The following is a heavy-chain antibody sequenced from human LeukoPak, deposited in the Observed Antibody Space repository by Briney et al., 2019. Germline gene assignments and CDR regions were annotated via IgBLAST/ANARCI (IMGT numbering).Heavy chain of an antibody. D-gene: IGHD2-15*01. CDR2: IPIFGTP. CDR1: GGTSKNYA. J-gene: IGHJ4*02. V-gene: IGHV1-69*01. CDR3: ARRSGCSTPECYISGRDYFDY. Sequence: GSSVQVSCKASGGTSKNYAITWVRQAPGQGLEWLGGIPIFGTPNYAQKLQGRVTFTADASTATAYMELANLRSEDTAMYYCARRSGCSTPECYISGRDYFDYWGLGTLVAVST.